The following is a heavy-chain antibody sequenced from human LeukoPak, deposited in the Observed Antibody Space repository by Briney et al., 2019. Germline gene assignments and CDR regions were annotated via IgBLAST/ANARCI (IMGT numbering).Heavy chain of an antibody. CDR3: AKGRGQGFDY. D-gene: IGHD3-10*01. CDR2: ISWNSGTI. V-gene: IGHV3-9*01. J-gene: IGHJ4*02. Sequence: GGSLRLSCAASGFTFSSYDMHWVRQAPGKGLEWVSGISWNSGTIGYADSVKGRFTISRDNAKNSLYLQMNSLRVEDTAVYYCAKGRGQGFDYWGQGTLVTVSS. CDR1: GFTFSSYD.